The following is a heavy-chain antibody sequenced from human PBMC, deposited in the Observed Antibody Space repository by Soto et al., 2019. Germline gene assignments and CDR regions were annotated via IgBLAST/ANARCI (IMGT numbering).Heavy chain of an antibody. Sequence: GGSLRLSCAASGCNFSRYSMNWVRQAPGKGLEWVSSISSGSSYIFYADSVKGRFTISRDNAKNTLFLQMDSLRAEDTAVYYCAKNYYYDSPGYAFDIWGQGTMVTVSS. CDR1: GCNFSRYS. CDR2: ISSGSSYI. CDR3: AKNYYYDSPGYAFDI. J-gene: IGHJ3*02. V-gene: IGHV3-21*01. D-gene: IGHD3-22*01.